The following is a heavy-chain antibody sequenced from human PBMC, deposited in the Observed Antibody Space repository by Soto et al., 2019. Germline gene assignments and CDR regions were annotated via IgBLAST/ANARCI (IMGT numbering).Heavy chain of an antibody. CDR3: ARALGYCSSTSCYRRWFDP. V-gene: IGHV4-34*01. CDR1: GGSFSGYY. J-gene: IGHJ5*02. CDR2: INHSGST. D-gene: IGHD2-2*01. Sequence: QVQLQQWGAGLLKPSETLSLTCAVYGGSFSGYYWSWIRQPPGKGLEWIGEINHSGSTNYNPSLMSRVTISVDTSKNQFSLKLSSVTAADTAVYYCARALGYCSSTSCYRRWFDPWGQGTLVTVSS.